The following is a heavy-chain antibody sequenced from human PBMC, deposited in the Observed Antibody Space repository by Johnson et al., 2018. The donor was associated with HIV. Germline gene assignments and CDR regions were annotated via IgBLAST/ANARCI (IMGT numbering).Heavy chain of an antibody. J-gene: IGHJ3*01. V-gene: IGHV3-11*04. CDR1: GFTFSDYY. CDR2: ISSSGSTI. Sequence: QVRLVESGGGLVQPGGSLRLSCAASGFTFSDYYMSWIRQAPGKGLEWVSYISSSGSTIYYADSVKGRFTISRDNVKNSLYLQMNSLRAEDTAVYYCTIPYYYDSGGYQWGQGTMVTVSS. CDR3: TIPYYYDSGGYQ. D-gene: IGHD3-22*01.